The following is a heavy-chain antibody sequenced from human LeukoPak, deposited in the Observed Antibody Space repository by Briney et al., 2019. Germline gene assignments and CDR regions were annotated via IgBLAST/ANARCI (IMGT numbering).Heavy chain of an antibody. CDR2: IYTSGST. CDR1: GGSISSGSYY. CDR3: ARELRANWFDP. J-gene: IGHJ5*02. V-gene: IGHV4-61*02. Sequence: SQTLSLTCTVSGGSISSGSYYWSWIRQPAGKGLEWIGRIYTSGSTNYNPSLKSRATISVDTSKNQFSLKLSSVTAADTAVYYCARELRANWFDPWGQGTLVTVSS. D-gene: IGHD4-17*01.